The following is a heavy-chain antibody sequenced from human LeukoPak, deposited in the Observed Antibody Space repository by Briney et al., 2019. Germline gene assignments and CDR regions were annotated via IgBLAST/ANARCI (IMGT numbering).Heavy chain of an antibody. CDR3: AREAPSTFYFDY. CDR1: GNTFTSFH. J-gene: IGHJ4*02. V-gene: IGHV1-46*01. D-gene: IGHD1-1*01. Sequence: ASVKVSCKASGNTFTSFHIHWVRQAPGQGLEYMGIIKVYGDTTIYAQRFQGRITMTRDTSTSTVYMELSSLNSEDTAVYYCAREAPSTFYFDYWGQGTLVTVSS. CDR2: IKVYGDTT.